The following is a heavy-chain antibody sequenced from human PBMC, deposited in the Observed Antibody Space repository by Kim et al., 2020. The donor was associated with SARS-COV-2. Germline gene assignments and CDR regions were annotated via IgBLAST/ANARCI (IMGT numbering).Heavy chain of an antibody. Sequence: SETLSLICTVSGGSIRSSYWSWIRQSPGRGPEWIGYIFYSGDTKVNPSLKSRVTISVDTSKNQFSLRLNSVTAADTAVYYCARVGGGNRPNWYSDLWGRGTLVTVSS. V-gene: IGHV4-59*01. CDR3: ARVGGGNRPNWYSDL. D-gene: IGHD2-15*01. CDR1: GGSIRSSY. CDR2: IFYSGDT. J-gene: IGHJ2*01.